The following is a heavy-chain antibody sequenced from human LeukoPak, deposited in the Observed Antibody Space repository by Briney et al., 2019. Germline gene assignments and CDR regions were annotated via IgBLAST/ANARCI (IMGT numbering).Heavy chain of an antibody. CDR2: TSYDGNKE. J-gene: IGHJ6*02. D-gene: IGHD3-22*01. CDR1: GFTFSSYG. CDR3: ANDRGSVINLKYYGMDV. Sequence: GGSLRLSCAASGFTFSSYGMYWVRQAPGKGLEWVAVTSYDGNKEYYADSVKGRFTISRDNSKNTLYLEMNSLRAEDTAVYYCANDRGSVINLKYYGMDVWGQGTTVTVSS. V-gene: IGHV3-30*18.